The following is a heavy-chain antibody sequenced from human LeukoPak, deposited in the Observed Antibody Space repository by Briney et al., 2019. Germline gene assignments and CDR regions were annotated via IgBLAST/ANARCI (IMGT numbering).Heavy chain of an antibody. V-gene: IGHV4-59*01. D-gene: IGHD3/OR15-3a*01. CDR2: IYYSGST. CDR3: ARRWTGDAFDI. Sequence: PSETLSLTCTVSGGSISSYYWSWIRQPPGKGLEWIGYIYYSGSTNYNPSLKSRVTISVDTSKNQFSLKLSSVTAADTAMYYCARRWTGDAFDIWGQGTMVTVSS. J-gene: IGHJ3*02. CDR1: GGSISSYY.